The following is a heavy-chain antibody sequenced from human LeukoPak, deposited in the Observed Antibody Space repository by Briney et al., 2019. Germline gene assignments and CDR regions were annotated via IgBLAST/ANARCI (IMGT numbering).Heavy chain of an antibody. D-gene: IGHD3-16*01. CDR1: GGSISSSSYY. CDR2: IYYSGST. V-gene: IGHV4-39*01. Sequence: SETLSLTCTVSGGSISSSSYYWGWIRQPPGKGLEWIGSIYYSGSTYYNPSLKSRVTISVDTSKNQFSLKLSSVTAADTAVYYCARSHYDYVWGSPDYWGQGTLVPVSS. J-gene: IGHJ4*02. CDR3: ARSHYDYVWGSPDY.